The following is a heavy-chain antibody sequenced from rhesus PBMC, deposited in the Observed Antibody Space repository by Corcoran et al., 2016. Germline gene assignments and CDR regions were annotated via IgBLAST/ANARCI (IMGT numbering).Heavy chain of an antibody. CDR2: VDPEDGEA. Sequence: EVQLVQSGAEVKKPGASVKISCMASGYTFIDYYLPWGRQAPGKGLEWMGRVDPEDGEADYEQKCQDRVTITRDTSTDTAYMELSSLRSEDTAVYYGATDGIAAVLDVWGRGVLVTVSS. D-gene: IGHD6-13*01. J-gene: IGHJ5-2*02. V-gene: IGHV1-111*01. CDR1: GYTFIDYY. CDR3: ATDGIAAVLDV.